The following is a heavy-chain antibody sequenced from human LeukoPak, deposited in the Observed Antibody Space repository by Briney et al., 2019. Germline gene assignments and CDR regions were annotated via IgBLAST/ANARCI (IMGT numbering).Heavy chain of an antibody. J-gene: IGHJ4*02. CDR1: GFTLSSYA. CDR2: ISGSGRNT. D-gene: IGHD3-9*01. V-gene: IGHV3-23*01. Sequence: GGSLRLSCAASGFTLSSYAMSWARQAPGKGLEWVSDISGSGRNTYYADSVKGRFTIYRDNSKNTLFLQMNSLRADDTAVYYCAKVTGNSYYYFDLWGQGSLVTVSS. CDR3: AKVTGNSYYYFDL.